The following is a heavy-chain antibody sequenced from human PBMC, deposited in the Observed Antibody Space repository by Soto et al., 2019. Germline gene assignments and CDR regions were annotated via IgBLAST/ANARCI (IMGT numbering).Heavy chain of an antibody. CDR3: ATDGSTNRDGHNNYKY. V-gene: IGHV1-3*01. CDR1: GYTFISYA. D-gene: IGHD3-10*01. CDR2: INAGNGNA. Sequence: ASVKVSCKASGYTFISYARRWGRQAPGQRLEWMGWINAGNGNAEYSQKFQGRVTITRDTSANTAYMELSSLGSEDTAVYYCATDGSTNRDGHNNYKYWGQGTLVTVSS. J-gene: IGHJ4*02.